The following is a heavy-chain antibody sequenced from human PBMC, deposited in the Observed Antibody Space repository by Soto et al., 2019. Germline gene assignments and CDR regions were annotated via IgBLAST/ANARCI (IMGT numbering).Heavy chain of an antibody. CDR2: ISYDGSNK. CDR3: AKAPGPVVPAALNWFDP. Sequence: RRLSCAASGFTFSSYGMHWVRQAPGKGLEWVAVISYDGSNKYYADSVKGRFTISRDNSKNTLYLQMNSLRAEDTAVYYCAKAPGPVVPAALNWFDPWGQGTLVTVSS. CDR1: GFTFSSYG. J-gene: IGHJ5*02. V-gene: IGHV3-30*18. D-gene: IGHD2-2*01.